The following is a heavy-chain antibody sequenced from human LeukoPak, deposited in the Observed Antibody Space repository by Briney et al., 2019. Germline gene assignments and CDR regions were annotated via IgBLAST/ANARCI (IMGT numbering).Heavy chain of an antibody. J-gene: IGHJ4*02. CDR1: GFTFSDYA. CDR3: AKNGGRGRRQQLATHFDY. D-gene: IGHD6-13*01. CDR2: ISGSDYST. V-gene: IGHV3-23*01. Sequence: PGGSLRLSCAASGFTFSDYAMSWVRQAPGKGLEWVSVISGSDYSTNYADSVKGRFTISRDNSKNTLNLQMNSLRAEDTAVYYCAKNGGRGRRQQLATHFDYWGQGTLVTVSS.